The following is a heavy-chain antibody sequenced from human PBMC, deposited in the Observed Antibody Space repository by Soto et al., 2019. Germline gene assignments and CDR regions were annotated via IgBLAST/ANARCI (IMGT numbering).Heavy chain of an antibody. Sequence: GGSLRLSCAASGFTFSTYGMHWVRQAPGKGLEWVAGISYDANNKYYADSVKGRFTISRDTSKNTLYVQMNSLRADDTAVYYCARDQLGKCTYGPGPVDSWGQGTLVTVS. V-gene: IGHV3-30*03. CDR1: GFTFSTYG. CDR3: ARDQLGKCTYGPGPVDS. CDR2: ISYDANNK. J-gene: IGHJ4*02. D-gene: IGHD3-10*01.